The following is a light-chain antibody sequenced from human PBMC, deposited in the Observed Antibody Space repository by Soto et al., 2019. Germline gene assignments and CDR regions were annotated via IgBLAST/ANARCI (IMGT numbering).Light chain of an antibody. J-gene: IGKJ3*01. CDR2: GAS. CDR1: QSVSNSY. V-gene: IGKV3-20*01. Sequence: EIVLTQSPGTLSLSPGERATLSCRASQSVSNSYLAWYQQKPGQPPRLLVYGASSRATGIPDRFSGSGSGTDLILTISRVEPEDFAVYYCQHYGSSPFTFGPGTRVDIK. CDR3: QHYGSSPFT.